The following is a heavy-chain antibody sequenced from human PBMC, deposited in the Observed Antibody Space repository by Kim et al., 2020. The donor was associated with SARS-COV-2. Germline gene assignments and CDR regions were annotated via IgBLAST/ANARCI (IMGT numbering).Heavy chain of an antibody. CDR2: IYYSGST. V-gene: IGHV4-59*01. J-gene: IGHJ6*03. Sequence: SETLSLTCTVSGGSISSYYWSWIRQPPGKGLEWIGYIYYSGSTNYNPSLKSRVTISVDTSKNQFSLKLSSVTAADTAVYYCARGESIAARLDYYYYMDVWGKGTTVTVSS. CDR1: GGSISSYY. CDR3: ARGESIAARLDYYYYMDV. D-gene: IGHD6-6*01.